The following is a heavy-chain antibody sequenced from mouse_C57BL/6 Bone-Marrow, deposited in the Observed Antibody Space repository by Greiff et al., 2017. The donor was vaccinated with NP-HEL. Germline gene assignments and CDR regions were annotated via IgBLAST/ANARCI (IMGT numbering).Heavy chain of an antibody. Sequence: VKLVESGPGLVQPSQRLSITCTVSGFSLTSYGVHWVRQSPGKGLEWLGVIWSGGSTDYNAAFISRLSISKDNSKSQVFFKMNSLQADDTAIYYCARNWGWLLFFYAMDYWGQGTSVTVSS. J-gene: IGHJ4*01. V-gene: IGHV2-2*01. CDR1: GFSLTSYG. CDR3: ARNWGWLLFFYAMDY. CDR2: IWSGGST. D-gene: IGHD2-3*01.